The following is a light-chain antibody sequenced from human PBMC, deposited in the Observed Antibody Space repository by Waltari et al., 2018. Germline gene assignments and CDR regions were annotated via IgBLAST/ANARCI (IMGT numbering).Light chain of an antibody. J-gene: IGKJ1*01. CDR1: QSISYW. V-gene: IGKV1-5*03. CDR3: QQYYTDWT. CDR2: KAS. Sequence: DIQMTQSPSTLCASVGDRVTITCRASQSISYWLAWYQQKPGKAPKLLVYKASTLESGVPSRFSGSGSGTEFTLTISSLQPDDFATYYCQQYYTDWTFGQGTKVEIK.